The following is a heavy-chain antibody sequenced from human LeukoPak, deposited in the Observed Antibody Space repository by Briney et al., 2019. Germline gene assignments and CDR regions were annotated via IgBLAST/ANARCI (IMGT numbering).Heavy chain of an antibody. D-gene: IGHD7-27*01. CDR1: GYTFTDYA. CDR2: INTGKGNT. V-gene: IGHV1-3*04. Sequence: GASVKVSCKASGYTFTDYAMHWVRQAPGERLEWMGWINTGKGNTKYSQKFQGRVIITMDTSASTAYMELSSLRSEDTAIYYCVRTPPNWGFDYWGQGTLVTVSS. J-gene: IGHJ4*02. CDR3: VRTPPNWGFDY.